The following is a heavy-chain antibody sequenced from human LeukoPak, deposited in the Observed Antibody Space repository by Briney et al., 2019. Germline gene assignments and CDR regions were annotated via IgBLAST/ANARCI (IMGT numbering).Heavy chain of an antibody. D-gene: IGHD6-19*01. CDR1: GFTFSNYA. CDR2: ISGSSGYT. V-gene: IGHV3-23*01. Sequence: GGSLRLSCVASGFTFSNYAMSWVRQVPGKGLEWVSSISGSSGYTYYADSVKGRLTISRDKSKNTLYLQMNSLRAEDTALYYCAKANYSSGWDYWGQGTLVTVSS. J-gene: IGHJ4*02. CDR3: AKANYSSGWDY.